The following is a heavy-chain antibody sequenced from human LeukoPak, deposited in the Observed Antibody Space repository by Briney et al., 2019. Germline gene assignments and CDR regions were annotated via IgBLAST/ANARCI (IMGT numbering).Heavy chain of an antibody. CDR3: ARDAPLLWFGELSPSPYYYYGMDV. J-gene: IGHJ6*04. D-gene: IGHD3-10*01. CDR1: GGTFSSYA. Sequence: SVKVSCKASGGTFSSYAISWVRQAPGQGLEWMGRIIPIFGIANYAQKFQGRVTITADKSTSTAYMELSSLRSEDTAVYYCARDAPLLWFGELSPSPYYYYGMDVWGKGTTVTVSS. V-gene: IGHV1-69*04. CDR2: IIPIFGIA.